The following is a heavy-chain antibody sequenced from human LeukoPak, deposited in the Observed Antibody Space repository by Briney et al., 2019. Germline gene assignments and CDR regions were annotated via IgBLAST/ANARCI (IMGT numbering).Heavy chain of an antibody. CDR1: GGSFSGYY. V-gene: IGHV4-34*01. D-gene: IGHD6-13*01. Sequence: PSETLSLTCAVYGGSFSGYYWSWIRQPPGEGLEWIGEINHSGSTNYNPSLKSRVTISVDTSKNQFSLKLSSVTAADTAVYYCARGRGSSWSQGYYYGMDVWGQGTTVTVSS. J-gene: IGHJ6*02. CDR3: ARGRGSSWSQGYYYGMDV. CDR2: INHSGST.